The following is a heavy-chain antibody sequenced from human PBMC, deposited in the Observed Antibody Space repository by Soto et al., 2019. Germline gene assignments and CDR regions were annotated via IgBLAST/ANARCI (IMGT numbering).Heavy chain of an antibody. CDR3: ARGGVVPADYYFDY. Sequence: GASVKVSCKASGGTFSSYAISWVRQAPGQGLEWMGWISAYNGNTNYAQKLQGRVTMTTDTSTSTAYMELRSLRSDDTAVYYCARGGVVPADYYFDYWGQGTLVTVSS. J-gene: IGHJ4*02. CDR1: GGTFSSYA. V-gene: IGHV1-18*01. CDR2: ISAYNGNT. D-gene: IGHD2-2*01.